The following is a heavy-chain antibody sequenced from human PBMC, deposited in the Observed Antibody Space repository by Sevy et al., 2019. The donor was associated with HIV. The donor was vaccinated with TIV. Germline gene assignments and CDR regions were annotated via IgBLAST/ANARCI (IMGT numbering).Heavy chain of an antibody. V-gene: IGHV4-59*01. Sequence: SETLSLTCTVSGGSISNYFWSWIRQPPGKGLEWIGYIYYSGSPNYNPSLKSRVTISVETSKNQFSLKLSSVTAADTAVYYCARESIGAVGDFDYWGQGTLVTVSS. CDR2: IYYSGSP. CDR3: ARESIGAVGDFDY. J-gene: IGHJ4*02. CDR1: GGSISNYF. D-gene: IGHD6-13*01.